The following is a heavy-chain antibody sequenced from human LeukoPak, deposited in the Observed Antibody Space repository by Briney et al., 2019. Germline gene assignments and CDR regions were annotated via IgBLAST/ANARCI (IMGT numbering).Heavy chain of an antibody. V-gene: IGHV1-18*01. CDR2: ISAYNGNT. CDR3: ARDYKSYYYDSSGYYYHLVDCGY. J-gene: IGHJ4*02. D-gene: IGHD3-22*01. Sequence: APVKVSCKASGYTFTSYGISWVRQAPGQGLEWMGWISAYNGNTNYAQKLQGRVTMTTDTSTSTAYMELRSLRSDDTAVYYCARDYKSYYYDSSGYYYHLVDCGYWGQGTLVTVSS. CDR1: GYTFTSYG.